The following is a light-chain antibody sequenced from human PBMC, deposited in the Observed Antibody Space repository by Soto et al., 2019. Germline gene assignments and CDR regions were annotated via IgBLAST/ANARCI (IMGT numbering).Light chain of an antibody. Sequence: QSVLSQPPSVSGAPGQRVTISCTGSSSNIGAGYDAHWFQQVPGTALKLLIYGSTNRPSGVPDRFSGSKSGTSASLAITGLQAEDEADYYCQSYDSSLGGNYVFGTGTKVTVL. CDR1: SSNIGAGYD. CDR3: QSYDSSLGGNYV. CDR2: GST. V-gene: IGLV1-40*01. J-gene: IGLJ1*01.